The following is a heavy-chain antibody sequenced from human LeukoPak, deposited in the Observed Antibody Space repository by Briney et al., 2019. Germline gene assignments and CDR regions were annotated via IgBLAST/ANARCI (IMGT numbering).Heavy chain of an antibody. CDR1: GFTFSGYE. D-gene: IGHD3-10*01. Sequence: GGSLRLSCEASGFTFSGYEMNWVRQAPGKGLEWISYICGRGVTTFSADSVKGRFTISRDNARNMLYLQMNSLRAEGTAVYYCATDFSPYGSGSYYLAYWGQGTLVTVSS. CDR2: ICGRGVTT. J-gene: IGHJ4*02. CDR3: ATDFSPYGSGSYYLAY. V-gene: IGHV3-48*03.